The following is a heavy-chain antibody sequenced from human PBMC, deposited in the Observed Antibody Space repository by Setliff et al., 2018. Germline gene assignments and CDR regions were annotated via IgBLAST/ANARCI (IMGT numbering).Heavy chain of an antibody. CDR2: LYYSGTT. J-gene: IGHJ6*03. CDR3: ARGPPGYYYYMNV. Sequence: PSETLSLTCNVSGGSISSYSWSWIRQAPGKGLEWIGYLYYSGTTNYNTSLKSRVTISGDTSQNYFSLKLTPVTEADTAVYYCARGPPGYYYYMNVWGQGTTVTVSS. V-gene: IGHV4-59*01. CDR1: GGSISSYS.